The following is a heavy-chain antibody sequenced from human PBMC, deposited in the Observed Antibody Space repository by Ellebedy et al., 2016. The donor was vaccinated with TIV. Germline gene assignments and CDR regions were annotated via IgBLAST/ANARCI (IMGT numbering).Heavy chain of an antibody. D-gene: IGHD4-17*01. CDR2: INSDGSST. Sequence: GGSLRLSCAASGFTFSSYWMHWVRQAPGKGLVWVSRINSDGSSTSYADSVKGRFTISRDNAKNSLYLQMNSLRAEDTALYYCAKASRGMATVTTYDYWGQGTLVTVSS. V-gene: IGHV3-74*01. CDR3: AKASRGMATVTTYDY. J-gene: IGHJ4*02. CDR1: GFTFSSYW.